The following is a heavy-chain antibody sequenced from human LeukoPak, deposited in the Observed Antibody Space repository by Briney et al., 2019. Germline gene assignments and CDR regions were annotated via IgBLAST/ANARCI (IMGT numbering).Heavy chain of an antibody. D-gene: IGHD3-3*01. CDR2: ISYDGSKK. CDR3: ARVRIGAPYYFDY. J-gene: IGHJ4*02. V-gene: IGHV3-30*04. Sequence: PGGSLRLSCAASGFTFSNYAMHLVRLAPGKGLEWVAVISYDGSKKDYADSVKGRFTISRDNFKHTLYLQMNSLRTEDTAVYYCARVRIGAPYYFDYWGQGTLVTVSS. CDR1: GFTFSNYA.